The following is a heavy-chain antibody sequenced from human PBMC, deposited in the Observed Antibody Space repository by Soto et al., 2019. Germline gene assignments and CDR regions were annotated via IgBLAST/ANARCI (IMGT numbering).Heavy chain of an antibody. V-gene: IGHV4-59*08. CDR1: GCTISSYY. J-gene: IGHJ6*03. Sequence: AGTLCLSCTASGCTISSYYWSWIRQPPGKGLEWIGYIYNSRSTNYNPSLKRRGTISADKSTNHFSLMQSTVTGADTAAYYYGKRSDYVDYGDYYMDVWGQGTTVTVSS. CDR3: GKRSDYVDYGDYYMDV. D-gene: IGHD4-17*01. CDR2: IYNSRST.